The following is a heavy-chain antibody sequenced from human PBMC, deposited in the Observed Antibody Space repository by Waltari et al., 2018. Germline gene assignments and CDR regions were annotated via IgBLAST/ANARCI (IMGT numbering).Heavy chain of an antibody. CDR1: GGSISSSSYY. D-gene: IGHD3-3*01. CDR2: IYYSGST. Sequence: QLQLQESGPGLVKPSETLSLTCTVSGGSISSSSYYWGWIRQPPGKGLEWIGSIYYSGSTYYHPSLKSRVTISVDTSKNQFSLKLSSVTAADTAVYYCARALFDFWSGYLYLNAFDIWGQGTMVTVSS. V-gene: IGHV4-39*07. CDR3: ARALFDFWSGYLYLNAFDI. J-gene: IGHJ3*02.